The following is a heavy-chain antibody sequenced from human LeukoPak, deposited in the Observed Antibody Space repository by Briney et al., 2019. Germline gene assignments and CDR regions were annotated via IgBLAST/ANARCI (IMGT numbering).Heavy chain of an antibody. Sequence: GGSLRLSCAASGFTFSSYGMHWVRQAPGKGLEWVAFIRYDSNKNYYRESVKGRFTISRDNSKNTLYLQMNGLRAEDTAVYFCAKDKDPWKSTSISDFDYWGQGTLATVSS. CDR2: IRYDSNKN. V-gene: IGHV3-30*02. CDR3: AKDKDPWKSTSISDFDY. D-gene: IGHD1-1*01. CDR1: GFTFSSYG. J-gene: IGHJ4*02.